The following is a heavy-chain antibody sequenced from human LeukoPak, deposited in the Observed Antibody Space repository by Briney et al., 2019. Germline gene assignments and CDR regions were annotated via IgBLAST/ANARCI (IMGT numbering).Heavy chain of an antibody. Sequence: SQTLSLTCTVSGGSISSGSYYWSWIRQPAGKGLEWIGRIYTSGSTNYNPSLKSRVTISVDTSKHQFSLKLSSVTAADTAVYYCARVRYYDSSGYHYGMDVWGQGTTVTVSS. CDR1: GGSISSGSYY. J-gene: IGHJ6*02. CDR3: ARVRYYDSSGYHYGMDV. CDR2: IYTSGST. D-gene: IGHD3-22*01. V-gene: IGHV4-61*02.